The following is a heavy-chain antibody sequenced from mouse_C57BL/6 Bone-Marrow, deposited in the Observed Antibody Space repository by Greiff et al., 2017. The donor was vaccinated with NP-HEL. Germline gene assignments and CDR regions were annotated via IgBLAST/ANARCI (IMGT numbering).Heavy chain of an antibody. CDR2: FNPYNDDT. J-gene: IGHJ4*01. CDR1: GYTFTTYP. V-gene: IGHV1-47*01. D-gene: IGHD1-1*01. Sequence: QVQLQQSGAELVKPGASVKMSCKASGYTFTTYPIEWMKQSHGKCLEWIGNFNPYNDDTKYNEKFKGKATLTVDKSSSTVYLDLSRLTSDDSAVYYCARRSNFDYAMDYWGQGTSVTVSS. CDR3: ARRSNFDYAMDY.